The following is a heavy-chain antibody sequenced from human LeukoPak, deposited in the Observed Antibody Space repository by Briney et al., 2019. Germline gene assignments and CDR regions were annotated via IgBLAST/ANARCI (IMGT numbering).Heavy chain of an antibody. CDR1: GFSFSSYG. V-gene: IGHV3-33*07. D-gene: IGHD3-3*01. J-gene: IGHJ6*02. Sequence: GGSLRLSWVASGFSFSSYGMYWVRQAPGKGLEWVAIIWYDGSEKYYADSVKGRFTVSRDNSKNTLYVQMNSLRVEDTAVYYCASLRSGPRYGMDVWGQGTTVTVSS. CDR3: ASLRSGPRYGMDV. CDR2: IWYDGSEK.